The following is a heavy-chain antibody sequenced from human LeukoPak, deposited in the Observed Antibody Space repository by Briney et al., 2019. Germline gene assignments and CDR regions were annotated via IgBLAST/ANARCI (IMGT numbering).Heavy chain of an antibody. V-gene: IGHV4-59*01. D-gene: IGHD1-1*01. CDR2: IYYSGTT. J-gene: IGHJ2*01. CDR1: GGSISPDY. CDR3: ASRRRVKLATYNYYYLDL. Sequence: SETLSLTCTVSGGSISPDYWGWIRQPPGKGLEWIAYIYYSGTTNYNPSLKSRFTISVDTSRNQLSLRLTSVTAADTALYYCASRRRVKLATYNYYYLDLWGRGTLVTASS.